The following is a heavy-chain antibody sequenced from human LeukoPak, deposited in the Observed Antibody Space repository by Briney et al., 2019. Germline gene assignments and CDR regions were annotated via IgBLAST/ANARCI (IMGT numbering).Heavy chain of an antibody. Sequence: GASVKVSCKASGGTFSSYTISWVRQAPGQGLEWMGRITPILGIANYAQKFQGRVTITADKSTSTAYMELSSLRSEDTAVYYCARFGDERLAFDYWGQGTLVTVSS. J-gene: IGHJ4*02. D-gene: IGHD3-16*01. CDR1: GGTFSSYT. CDR2: ITPILGIA. CDR3: ARFGDERLAFDY. V-gene: IGHV1-69*02.